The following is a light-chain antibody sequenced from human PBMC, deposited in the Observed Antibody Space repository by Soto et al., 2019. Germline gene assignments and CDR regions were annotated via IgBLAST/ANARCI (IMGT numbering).Light chain of an antibody. CDR2: DVS. Sequence: QSALTQPASVSGSPGQSITISCTGTSSDVGGYNYVSWYQQHPGKAPKLMIYDVSNRPSGVSNRFSRSKSVNTASLSISVLQSDEETDNYCSAYTSRSTNVVFGGGTKVTVL. V-gene: IGLV2-14*01. CDR1: SSDVGGYNY. J-gene: IGLJ2*01. CDR3: SAYTSRSTNVV.